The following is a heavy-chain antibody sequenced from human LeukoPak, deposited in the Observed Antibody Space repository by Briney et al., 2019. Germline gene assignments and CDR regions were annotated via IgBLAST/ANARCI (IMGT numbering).Heavy chain of an antibody. D-gene: IGHD6-13*01. V-gene: IGHV3-21*04. CDR3: ARDSGYSSSSDAFDI. J-gene: IGHJ3*02. CDR1: GFTFSSFS. Sequence: GGSLRLSCAASGFTFSSFSMNWVRQAPGKGLEWVSFITSKSNYTYYADSVKGRFTVSRDDAKNSLYLQMNSLRAEDTAAYYCARDSGYSSSSDAFDIWGQGTMVTVSS. CDR2: ITSKSNYT.